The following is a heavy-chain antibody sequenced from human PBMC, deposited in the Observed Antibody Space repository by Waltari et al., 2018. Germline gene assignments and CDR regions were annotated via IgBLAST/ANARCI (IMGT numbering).Heavy chain of an antibody. CDR3: GGGGYYRQ. CDR2: IYPGDSET. V-gene: IGHV5-51*01. Sequence: EVQLVQSGAEVKKPGESLKISCKGSGYSFTNSWIGWVRQMPGKGLEWMGIIYPGDSETRYSPSYQGQVTISADKSISTVYLQWRSLKASDTAMYYCGGGGYYRQWGQGTLVTVSS. J-gene: IGHJ4*02. CDR1: GYSFTNSW. D-gene: IGHD3-22*01.